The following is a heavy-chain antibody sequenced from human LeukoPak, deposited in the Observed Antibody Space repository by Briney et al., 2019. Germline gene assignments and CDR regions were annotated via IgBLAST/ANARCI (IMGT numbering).Heavy chain of an antibody. CDR3: ARKRSIAAAGNWFDP. D-gene: IGHD6-13*01. CDR2: INHSGST. V-gene: IGHV4-34*01. CDR1: GGSFSGYY. J-gene: IGHJ5*02. Sequence: SETLSLTCAVYGGSFSGYYWRWIRQPPGKGLEWIGEINHSGSTNYNPSLKSRVTISVDTSKNQFSLKLSSVTAADTAVYYCARKRSIAAAGNWFDPWGQGTLVTVSS.